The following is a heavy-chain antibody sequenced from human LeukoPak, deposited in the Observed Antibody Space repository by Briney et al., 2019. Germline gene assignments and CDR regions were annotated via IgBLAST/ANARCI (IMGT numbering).Heavy chain of an antibody. CDR2: IYYSGST. CDR1: GGSISSGGYY. Sequence: TLSLTCTVSGGSISSGGYYWSWIRQHPGKGLEWIGYIYYSGSTYYNPSLKSRVTVSVDTSKNQFSLKLSSVTAADTAVYYCARGGGGNFDYWGQGTLVTVSS. V-gene: IGHV4-31*03. D-gene: IGHD3-16*01. J-gene: IGHJ4*02. CDR3: ARGGGGNFDY.